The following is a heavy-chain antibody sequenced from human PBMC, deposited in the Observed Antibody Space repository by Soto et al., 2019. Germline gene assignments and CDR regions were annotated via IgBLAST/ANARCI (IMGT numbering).Heavy chain of an antibody. CDR2: INGDGSIT. J-gene: IGHJ4*02. CDR1: GFTFRNYW. V-gene: IGHV3-74*01. D-gene: IGHD3-16*02. Sequence: EVQLVESGGGLGQPGGSLRLSCAASGFTFRNYWMYWVRQAPGKGLVWVSHINGDGSITAYADSVRGRSTISRDDAKNTLFLQMNSLRPEDTAVYYCVRGGNYVWGSYQDWGQGTLVTVSS. CDR3: VRGGNYVWGSYQD.